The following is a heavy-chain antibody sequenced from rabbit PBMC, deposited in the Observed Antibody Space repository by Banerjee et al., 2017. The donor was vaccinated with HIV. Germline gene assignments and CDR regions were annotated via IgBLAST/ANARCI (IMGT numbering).Heavy chain of an antibody. CDR1: GFSFSNKAV. Sequence: EQLEESGGGLVKPEGSLTLTCKASGFSFSNKAVMCWVRQAPGKGLEWIACINAVTGKAVYASWAKGRFTFSKTSSTTVTLQMTSLTAADTATYFCARDTSSSFSSYGMDLWGPGTLVTVS. D-gene: IGHD1-1*01. CDR3: ARDTSSSFSSYGMDL. V-gene: IGHV1S45*01. J-gene: IGHJ6*01. CDR2: INAVTGKA.